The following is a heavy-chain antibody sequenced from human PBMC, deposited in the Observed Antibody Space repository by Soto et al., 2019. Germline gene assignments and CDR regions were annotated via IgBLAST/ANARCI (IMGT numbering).Heavy chain of an antibody. V-gene: IGHV1-69*12. J-gene: IGHJ6*02. Sequence: QVQLVQSGAEVKKPGSSVKVSCKASGGTFSSYAISWVRQAPGQGLEWMGGIIPIFGTADYAQKFQGRVTITADESTSTDYMELSSLRSEDTAVYYCASPTNNYYYYGMDVWGQGTTVTVSS. CDR3: ASPTNNYYYYGMDV. CDR1: GGTFSSYA. CDR2: IIPIFGTA.